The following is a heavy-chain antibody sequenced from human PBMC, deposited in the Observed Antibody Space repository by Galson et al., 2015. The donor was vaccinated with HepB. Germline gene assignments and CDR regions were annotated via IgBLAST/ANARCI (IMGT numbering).Heavy chain of an antibody. D-gene: IGHD3-16*02. V-gene: IGHV3-9*01. CDR1: GFTFDDYA. CDR2: ISWNSGSI. CDR3: AKDPLPSVTFGGVIVPTYFDY. J-gene: IGHJ4*02. Sequence: SLRLSCAASGFTFDDYAMHWVRQAPGKGLEWVSGISWNSGSIGYADSVKGRFTISRDNAKNSLYLQMNSLRAEDTALYYCAKDPLPSVTFGGVIVPTYFDYWGQGTLVTVSS.